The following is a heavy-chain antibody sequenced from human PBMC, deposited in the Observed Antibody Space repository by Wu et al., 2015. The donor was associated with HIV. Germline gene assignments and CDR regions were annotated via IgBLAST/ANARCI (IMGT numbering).Heavy chain of an antibody. D-gene: IGHD3-10*01. CDR2: IIPIFGTA. CDR3: ARDPRAMVRGVIISYMDV. CDR1: GGTFSSYA. V-gene: IGHV1-69*12. Sequence: QVQLVQSGAEVKKPGSSVKVSCKASGGTFSSYAISWVRQAPGQGLEWMGGIIPIFGTANYAQKFQGRVAITADESTSTAYMELSSLRSEDTAVYYCARDPRAMVRGVIISYMDVWGKRDHGHRLL. J-gene: IGHJ6*03.